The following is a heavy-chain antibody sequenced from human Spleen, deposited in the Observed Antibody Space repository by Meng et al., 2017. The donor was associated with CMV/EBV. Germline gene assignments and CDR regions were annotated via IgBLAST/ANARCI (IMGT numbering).Heavy chain of an antibody. CDR3: VRVAEFNWNEGDI. Sequence: GGSLRLSCAASGFTFKNYAMHWVRQAPGGGLEWVATISNTGTGKHYADSVQGRFTISRDDSRDKLYLQLNSLTTDDTGLYFCVRVAEFNWNEGDIWGQGTMVTVSS. CDR2: ISNTGTGK. CDR1: GFTFKNYA. V-gene: IGHV3-30*04. D-gene: IGHD1-1*01. J-gene: IGHJ3*02.